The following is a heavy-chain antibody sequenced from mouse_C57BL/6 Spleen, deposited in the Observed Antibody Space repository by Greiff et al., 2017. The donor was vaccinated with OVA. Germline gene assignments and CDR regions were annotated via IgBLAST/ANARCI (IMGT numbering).Heavy chain of an antibody. Sequence: DVHLVESGGDLVKPGGSLKLSCAASGFTFSSYGMSWVRQTPDKRLEWVATISSGGSYTYYPDSVKGRFTISRDNAKNTLYLQMSSLKSEDTAMYYCARHDGNYSLYYFDYWGQGTTLTVSS. J-gene: IGHJ2*01. V-gene: IGHV5-6*01. CDR3: ARHDGNYSLYYFDY. CDR2: ISSGGSYT. CDR1: GFTFSSYG. D-gene: IGHD2-1*01.